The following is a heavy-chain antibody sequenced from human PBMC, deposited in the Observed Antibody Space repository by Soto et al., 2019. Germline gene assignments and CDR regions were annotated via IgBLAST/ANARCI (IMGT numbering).Heavy chain of an antibody. CDR2: IYYSGST. V-gene: IGHV4-39*01. CDR1: VGSISSISYY. Sequence: QLQLQESGPGLVKPSETLALTCTVSVGSISSISYYWGWIRQPPGKGLEWIGSIYYSGSTYYNPSLRSRVTISVDTSKNPFSLKLSAVTAADTAVYYCERPPVCGLYYFDYWGQGTLVTVSS. CDR3: ERPPVCGLYYFDY. J-gene: IGHJ4*02. D-gene: IGHD2-21*01.